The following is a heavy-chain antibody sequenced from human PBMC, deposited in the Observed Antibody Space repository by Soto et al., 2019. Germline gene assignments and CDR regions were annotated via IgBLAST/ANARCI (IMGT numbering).Heavy chain of an antibody. CDR3: ARTRYSSGWYITWFDP. CDR2: TYYRSKWYN. Sequence: SQTLSLTCAISVDSVSSNSAAWNWIRQSPSRGLEWLGRTYYRSKWYNDYAVSVKSRITINPDTSKNQFSLQLNSVTPEDTAVYYCARTRYSSGWYITWFDPLGQGTLVTVSS. J-gene: IGHJ5*02. CDR1: VDSVSSNSAA. V-gene: IGHV6-1*01. D-gene: IGHD6-19*01.